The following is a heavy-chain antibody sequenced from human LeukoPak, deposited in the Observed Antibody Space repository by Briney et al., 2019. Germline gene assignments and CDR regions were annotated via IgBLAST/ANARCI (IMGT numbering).Heavy chain of an antibody. Sequence: PGGSLRLSCAASGFTFSSYSMNWVRQAPGKGLEWVSSISSSSSYIYYADSVKGRFTISRDNAKNSLYLQMNSLRAEDTAVYYCARDRNFDWTLELYFDYWGQGTLVTVSS. CDR3: ARDRNFDWTLELYFDY. V-gene: IGHV3-21*01. CDR1: GFTFSSYS. J-gene: IGHJ4*02. D-gene: IGHD3-9*01. CDR2: ISSSSSYI.